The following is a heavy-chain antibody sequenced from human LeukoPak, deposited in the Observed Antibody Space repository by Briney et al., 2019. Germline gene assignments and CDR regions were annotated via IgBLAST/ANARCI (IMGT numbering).Heavy chain of an antibody. V-gene: IGHV1-2*06. D-gene: IGHD1-26*01. CDR3: ATYSGSYQSGY. CDR1: GYTFTGYY. Sequence: GASVKVSCKASGYTFTGYYMNWVRQAPGQGLEWMGRINPNSGGTNYAQKFQGRVTMTRDTSISTAYMELSSLRSDDTAVYYCATYSGSYQSGYWGQGTLVTVSP. J-gene: IGHJ4*02. CDR2: INPNSGGT.